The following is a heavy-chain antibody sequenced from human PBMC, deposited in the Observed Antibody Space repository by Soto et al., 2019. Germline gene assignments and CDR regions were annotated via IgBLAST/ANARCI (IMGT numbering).Heavy chain of an antibody. J-gene: IGHJ6*02. V-gene: IGHV3-23*01. D-gene: IGHD2-2*01. CDR1: GFTFSDYG. CDR2: IGESSTPT. Sequence: GGSLRLSCAASGFTFSDYGMNWVRQAPGKGLEWVSQIGESSTPTYYADSVKGRFTISRDNSGNTLFLEMYSLRAEDTAVYYCARYIPGVRYYGMDVWGQGTTVTVSS. CDR3: ARYIPGVRYYGMDV.